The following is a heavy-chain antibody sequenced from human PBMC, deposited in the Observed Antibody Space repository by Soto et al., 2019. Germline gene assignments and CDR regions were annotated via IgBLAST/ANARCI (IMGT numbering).Heavy chain of an antibody. J-gene: IGHJ4*02. CDR2: INPSGGST. V-gene: IGHV1-46*01. CDR3: TTAYYYDSSGYYFSDY. Sequence: GASVKVSCKASGYTFTSYYMHWVRQAPGQGLEWMGIINPSGGSTSYAQKFQGRVTMTRDTSTSTVYMELSSLKTEDTAVYYCTTAYYYDSSGYYFSDYWGQGTLVTVSS. CDR1: GYTFTSYY. D-gene: IGHD3-22*01.